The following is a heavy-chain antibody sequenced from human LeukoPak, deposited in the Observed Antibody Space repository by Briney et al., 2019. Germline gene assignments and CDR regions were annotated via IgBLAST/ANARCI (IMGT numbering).Heavy chain of an antibody. CDR3: AKHPPYSRGWYYFDY. CDR1: GYTFSKYG. J-gene: IGHJ4*02. V-gene: IGHV3-33*06. Sequence: GRSLRLSCAASGYTFSKYGMHWVRQAPGKGLEWVAIIWLDGSEEYYADSVKGRFTISRDNSKNTMYLQMNSLRAEDTAVYYCAKHPPYSRGWYYFDYWGQGTLVTVSA. D-gene: IGHD6-19*01. CDR2: IWLDGSEE.